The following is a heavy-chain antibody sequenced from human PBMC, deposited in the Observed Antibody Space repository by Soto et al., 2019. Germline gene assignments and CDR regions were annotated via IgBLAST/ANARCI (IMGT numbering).Heavy chain of an antibody. J-gene: IGHJ4*02. CDR2: INAGNGNT. CDR1: GYTFTSYA. V-gene: IGHV1-3*01. Sequence: ASVKVSCKASGYTFTSYAMHWVRQAPGQRLEWMGWINAGNGNTKYSQNFQGRVTMTEDTSTDTAYMELRSLRSDDTAVYYCATRSPAFDYWGQGTLVTVSS. CDR3: ATRSPAFDY.